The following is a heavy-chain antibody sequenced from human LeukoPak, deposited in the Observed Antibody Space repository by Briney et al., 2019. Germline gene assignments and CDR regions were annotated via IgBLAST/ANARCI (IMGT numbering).Heavy chain of an antibody. V-gene: IGHV3-74*01. Sequence: PGGSLRLSCAASGSTFSSYGINWVRQAPGKGLVWVSRIDSDGSRISYADSVKGRFTISKDNTKSTLYLEMNSLRAEDTSIYYCAGGGGTWVRFWGQGTLVTVSS. J-gene: IGHJ4*02. CDR2: IDSDGSRI. CDR3: AGGGGTWVRF. CDR1: GSTFSSYG. D-gene: IGHD3-16*01.